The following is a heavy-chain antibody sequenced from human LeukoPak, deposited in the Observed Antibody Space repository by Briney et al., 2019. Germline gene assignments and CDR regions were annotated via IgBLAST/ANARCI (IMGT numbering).Heavy chain of an antibody. CDR2: VKQDGSEK. CDR1: GFTFSSYR. Sequence: GGSLRLSCAASGFTFSSYRMSWVRQAPGKGLEWVANVKQDGSEKYYVDSVKGRFTISRDNSKNTLYLQMNSLRAEDTAVYYCARGAYYYDSSGRGYFDYWGQGTLVTVSS. V-gene: IGHV3-7*01. D-gene: IGHD3-22*01. J-gene: IGHJ4*02. CDR3: ARGAYYYDSSGRGYFDY.